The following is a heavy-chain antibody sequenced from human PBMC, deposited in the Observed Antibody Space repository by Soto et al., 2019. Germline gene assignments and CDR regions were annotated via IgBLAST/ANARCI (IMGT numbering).Heavy chain of an antibody. CDR1: GFSLSTTEEG. D-gene: IGHD2-2*01. CDR2: IYWDDDK. V-gene: IGHV2-5*02. CDR3: APVSCFSAACYPNSYFDF. J-gene: IGHJ4*02. Sequence: QITLKESGPTLVKPTQALTLTCTFSGFSLSTTEEGVGWHRQPQGQAPAWLALIYWDDDKRYSPSLKTRLTITNHTSKNHVLLTVTNLEPVDPATYYCAPVSCFSAACYPNSYFDFWGQAILFTVSS.